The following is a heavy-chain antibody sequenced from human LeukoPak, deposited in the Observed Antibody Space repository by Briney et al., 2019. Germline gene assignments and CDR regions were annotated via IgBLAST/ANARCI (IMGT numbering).Heavy chain of an antibody. D-gene: IGHD6-19*01. Sequence: PGGSLRLSCAASGFTFSSYAMSWVRQAPGKGLEWVSAISGSGGSTYYADSVKGRFTISRDNSKNTLYLQMNSLRAEDTAVYYCAKAVFSDGDYYYYGMDVWGQGTTVTVSS. CDR1: GFTFSSYA. CDR2: ISGSGGST. J-gene: IGHJ6*02. CDR3: AKAVFSDGDYYYYGMDV. V-gene: IGHV3-23*01.